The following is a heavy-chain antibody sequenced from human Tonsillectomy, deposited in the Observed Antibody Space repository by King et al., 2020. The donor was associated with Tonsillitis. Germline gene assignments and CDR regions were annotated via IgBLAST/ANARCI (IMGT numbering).Heavy chain of an antibody. CDR1: GFTFSSYV. D-gene: IGHD6-19*01. CDR3: AKDGHSSGWYYFDY. Sequence: VQLVESGGGLVQPGGSLRLSCAASGFTFSSYVMSWVRQAPGKGLEWVSGISNSGGNTYYADSVKGRFTISRDNSKNTLYLQMNSLRAGDTAAYYCAKDGHSSGWYYFDYWGQGTLVTVSS. CDR2: ISNSGGNT. V-gene: IGHV3-23*04. J-gene: IGHJ4*02.